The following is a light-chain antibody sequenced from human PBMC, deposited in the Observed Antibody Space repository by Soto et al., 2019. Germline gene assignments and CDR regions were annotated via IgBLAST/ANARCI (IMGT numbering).Light chain of an antibody. CDR2: GAS. V-gene: IGKV3-20*01. Sequence: EILLAPSPGPLSLSPVERATLSCRASQSVASRNLAWYQQKSGQAPRLLIYGASSRAIHTPDRFSGSGSGTDFTLTISGLEPEDFAVYYCQHFGNSLWTFGQGTKVDIK. CDR3: QHFGNSLWT. J-gene: IGKJ1*01. CDR1: QSVASRN.